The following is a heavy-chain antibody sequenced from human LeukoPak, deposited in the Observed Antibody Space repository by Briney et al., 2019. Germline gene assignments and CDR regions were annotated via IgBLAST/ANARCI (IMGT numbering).Heavy chain of an antibody. V-gene: IGHV4-59*01. CDR1: GGSISSYY. CDR2: LSKSGNT. J-gene: IGHJ3*02. D-gene: IGHD3-9*01. Sequence: SETLSLTCTVSGGSISSYYWSWIRLPPGKGLEWIGYLSKSGNTNYSPSLKGRVTIFGDTSKNQFFLKLSSVTAADTAVYYCARARYVNSFYAFDIWGQGTLVTVSS. CDR3: ARARYVNSFYAFDI.